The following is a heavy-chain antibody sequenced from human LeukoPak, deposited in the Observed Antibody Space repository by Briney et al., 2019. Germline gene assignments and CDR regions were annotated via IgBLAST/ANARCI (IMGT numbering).Heavy chain of an antibody. CDR1: GFPFSGYA. CDR3: AKGPRDWGSHY. D-gene: IGHD7-27*01. V-gene: IGHV3-23*01. J-gene: IGHJ4*02. Sequence: HPGGSLRLSCEAPGFPFSGYALTWVRQPPGKGLKWVSAISGSGGSTYYADSVKGRFTISRDNSKNTLYLQMNSLRAEDTAVYYCAKGPRDWGSHYWGQGTLVTVSS. CDR2: ISGSGGST.